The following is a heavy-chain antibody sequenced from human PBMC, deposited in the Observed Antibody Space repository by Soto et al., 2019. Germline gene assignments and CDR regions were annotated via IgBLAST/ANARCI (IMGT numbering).Heavy chain of an antibody. CDR1: GYTFTSYG. V-gene: IGHV1-18*01. CDR2: ISAYNGNT. Sequence: QVQLVQSGAEVKKPGASVKVSCKASGYTFTSYGISWVRQAPGQGLEWMGWISAYNGNTNYAQKLQGRVTMTTDTSTSTAYMELRSLRSDDTAVYYCARPYYYDSSGYPFPYYYGMDVWGQGITVTVSS. CDR3: ARPYYYDSSGYPFPYYYGMDV. J-gene: IGHJ6*02. D-gene: IGHD3-22*01.